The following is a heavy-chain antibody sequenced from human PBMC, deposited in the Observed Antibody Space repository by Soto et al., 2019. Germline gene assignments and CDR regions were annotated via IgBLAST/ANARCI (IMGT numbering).Heavy chain of an antibody. D-gene: IGHD2-15*01. J-gene: IGHJ6*02. CDR2: ISYDGSDK. CDR1: GFTFSNYG. CDR3: TKDYPVVAATPPNYGMDV. V-gene: IGHV3-30*18. Sequence: GGSLRLSCAASGFTFSNYGMHWVRQAPGKGLEWVAVISYDGSDKYFADSVKGRFTISRDNSKNTLYLQMNSLSPEDTAVYYFTKDYPVVAATPPNYGMDVWGQGTTVTVSS.